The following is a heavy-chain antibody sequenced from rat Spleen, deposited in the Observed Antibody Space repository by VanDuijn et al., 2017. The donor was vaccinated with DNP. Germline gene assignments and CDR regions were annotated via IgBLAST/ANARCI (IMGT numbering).Heavy chain of an antibody. Sequence: EVQLVESGGGLVQSGKSLKLSCAASGFSFSDSAMAWVRQSPKMGLEWVATIIYDGSHTFYRDSVRGRFTISRDNSKSTLYLQMDSLRSEDTATYYCSTHYFTTYIYCYFDFWGPGTMVTVSS. CDR3: STHYFTTYIYCYFDF. CDR2: IIYDGSHT. J-gene: IGHJ1*01. V-gene: IGHV5S10*01. D-gene: IGHD1-2*01. CDR1: GFSFSDSA.